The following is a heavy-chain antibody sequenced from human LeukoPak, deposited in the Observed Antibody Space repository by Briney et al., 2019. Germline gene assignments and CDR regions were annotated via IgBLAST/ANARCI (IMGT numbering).Heavy chain of an antibody. CDR3: ARERGSCSGGSCYNDAFDI. V-gene: IGHV4-59*12. CDR1: GGSISSYY. D-gene: IGHD2-15*01. CDR2: IYYSGST. J-gene: IGHJ3*02. Sequence: SETLSLTCTVSGGSISSYYWSWIRQPPGKGLEWIGYIYYSGSTNYNPSLKSRVTISVDTSKSQFSLKLSSVTAADTAVYYCARERGSCSGGSCYNDAFDIWGQGTMVTVSS.